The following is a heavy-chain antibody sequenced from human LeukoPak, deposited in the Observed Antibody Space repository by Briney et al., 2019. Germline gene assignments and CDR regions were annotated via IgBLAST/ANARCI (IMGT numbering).Heavy chain of an antibody. V-gene: IGHV3-30*18. CDR1: GFTFSSFG. CDR2: ISYDGSNP. CDR3: AKDHYDYIGGTYRDFDY. Sequence: GGSLRLSCAASGFTFSSFGMHWVRQAPGKGLEWVAVISYDGSNPYYADSVKGRFTFSRDNSKNTLYLQMNSLRAEDTAVYYCAKDHYDYIGGTYRDFDYWGQGTLVTVSS. J-gene: IGHJ4*02. D-gene: IGHD3-16*02.